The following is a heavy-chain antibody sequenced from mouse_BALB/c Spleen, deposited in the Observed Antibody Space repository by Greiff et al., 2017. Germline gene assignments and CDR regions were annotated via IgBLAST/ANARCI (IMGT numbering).Heavy chain of an antibody. V-gene: IGHV3-2*02. D-gene: IGHD1-1*01. CDR3: ARRYYGSSSLDY. J-gene: IGHJ2*01. CDR2: ISYSGST. Sequence: EVKLMESGPGLVKPSQSLSLTCTVTGYSITSDYAWTWIRQFPGNKLEWMGYISYSGSTSYNPSLKSRISSTRDTSKNQFFLQLNSVTTEDTATYYCARRYYGSSSLDYWGQGTTLTVSS. CDR1: GYSITSDYA.